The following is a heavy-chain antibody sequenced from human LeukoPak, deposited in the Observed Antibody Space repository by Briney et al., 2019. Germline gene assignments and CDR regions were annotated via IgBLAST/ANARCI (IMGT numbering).Heavy chain of an antibody. CDR2: IIPILGIA. CDR3: ARHSRDGYSYDAFDI. D-gene: IGHD5-24*01. V-gene: IGHV1-69*04. Sequence: SVKVSCKASGGTFSSYAISWVRQAPGQGLEWMGRIIPILGIANYAQKFQGRVTITADKSTSTAYMELSSLRSEDTAVYYCARHSRDGYSYDAFDIWGQGTMVTVSS. J-gene: IGHJ3*02. CDR1: GGTFSSYA.